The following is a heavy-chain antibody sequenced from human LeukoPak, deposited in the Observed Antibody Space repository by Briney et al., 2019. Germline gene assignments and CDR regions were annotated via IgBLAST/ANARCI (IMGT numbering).Heavy chain of an antibody. D-gene: IGHD6-25*01. CDR1: GGSVSSTNR. CDR2: VHLDGRT. J-gene: IGHJ4*02. Sequence: PSETLSLTCGVSGGSVSSTNRWTWIRQPPGKGLEWIGEVHLDGRTNFNPSLKSRLTMSVDLSENHVSLKLTSVTAADTAVYCCARQGGFYRPLDYSGQGTLVTVSS. V-gene: IGHV4-4*01. CDR3: ARQGGFYRPLDY.